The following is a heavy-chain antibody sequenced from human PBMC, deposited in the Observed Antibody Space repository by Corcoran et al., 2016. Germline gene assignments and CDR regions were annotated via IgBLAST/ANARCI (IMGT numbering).Heavy chain of an antibody. CDR3: QRITMVRGVI. J-gene: IGHJ4*02. D-gene: IGHD3-10*01. CDR1: GFTVSSNY. V-gene: IGHV3-53*01. Sequence: EVQLVESGGGLIQPGGSLRLSCAASGFTVSSNYMSWVRQAPGKGLEWVSVIYSGGSTYYADSVKGRFTISRYNSKNTLYLQMNSLRADETAVYYCQRITMVRGVIWGQGTLVTVSS. CDR2: IYSGGST.